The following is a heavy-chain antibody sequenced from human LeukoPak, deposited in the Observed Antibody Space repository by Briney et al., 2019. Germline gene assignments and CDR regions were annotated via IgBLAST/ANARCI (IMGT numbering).Heavy chain of an antibody. V-gene: IGHV3-23*01. J-gene: IGHJ4*02. D-gene: IGHD2-21*02. CDR1: GFTFSIYA. Sequence: PGGSLRLSCAASGFTFSIYAMNWVRQAPGKGLEWVSAISFSGGSTYYADSVKGRFTISRDNSKNTLYLQMNSLRVEDTAVYYCARDGDGYGSACFDYWGQGTLVTVSS. CDR3: ARDGDGYGSACFDY. CDR2: ISFSGGST.